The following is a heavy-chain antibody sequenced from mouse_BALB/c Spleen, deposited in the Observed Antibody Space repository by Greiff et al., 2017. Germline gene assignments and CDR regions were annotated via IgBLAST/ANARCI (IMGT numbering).Heavy chain of an antibody. V-gene: IGHV2-9*02. CDR1: GFSLTSYG. Sequence: QVQLQQSGPGLVAPSQSLSITCTVSGFSLTSYGVHWVRQPPGKGLEWLGVIWAGGSTNYNSALMSRLSISKDNSKSQVFLKMNSLQTDDTAMYYCARVRGGSNYYGSSYVTYYAMDYWGQGTSVTVSS. D-gene: IGHD1-1*01. J-gene: IGHJ4*01. CDR2: IWAGGST. CDR3: ARVRGGSNYYGSSYVTYYAMDY.